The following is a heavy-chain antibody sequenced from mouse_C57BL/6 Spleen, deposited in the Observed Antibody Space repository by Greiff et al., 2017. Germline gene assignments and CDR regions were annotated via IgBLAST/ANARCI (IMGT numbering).Heavy chain of an antibody. CDR1: GFTFNNYW. D-gene: IGHD2-5*01. CDR2: IRLKSDNYAT. Sequence: EVQVVESGGGLVQPGGSMKLSCVASGFTFNNYWMNWVRQSPEKGLEWVAQIRLKSDNYATHYAESVKGRFTISRDDSKSSVYLQMNNLRAEDTGIYYCTAYSNAWFAYWGQGTLVTVSA. J-gene: IGHJ3*01. CDR3: TAYSNAWFAY. V-gene: IGHV6-3*01.